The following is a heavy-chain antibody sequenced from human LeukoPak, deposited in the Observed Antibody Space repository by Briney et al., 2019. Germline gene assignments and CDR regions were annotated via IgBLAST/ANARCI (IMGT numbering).Heavy chain of an antibody. CDR2: ISGSGGST. V-gene: IGHV3-23*01. D-gene: IGHD5-12*01. CDR3: ASISGYDFDY. Sequence: GGSLRLSCAASGFTFSSYGMSWVRQAPGKGLEWVSAISGSGGSTYYADSVKGRFTISRDNSKNTLYLQMNSLRAEDTAVYYCASISGYDFDYWGQGTLVTVSS. J-gene: IGHJ4*02. CDR1: GFTFSSYG.